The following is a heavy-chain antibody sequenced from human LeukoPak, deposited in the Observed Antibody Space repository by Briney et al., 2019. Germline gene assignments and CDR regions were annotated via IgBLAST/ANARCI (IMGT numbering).Heavy chain of an antibody. CDR3: ARDGFSYYGSARGWFDP. V-gene: IGHV4-34*01. J-gene: IGHJ5*02. D-gene: IGHD3-10*01. Sequence: PSETLSLTCAVYGGSFSGYYWSWIRQPPGKGLEWIGEINHSGSTNYNPSLKSRVTISVDTSKNQFSPKLSSVTAADTAVYYCARDGFSYYGSARGWFDPWGQGTLVTVSS. CDR1: GGSFSGYY. CDR2: INHSGST.